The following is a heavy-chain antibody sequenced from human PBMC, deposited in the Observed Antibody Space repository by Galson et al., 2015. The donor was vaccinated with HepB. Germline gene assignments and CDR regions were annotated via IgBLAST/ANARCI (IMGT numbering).Heavy chain of an antibody. V-gene: IGHV1-69*04. J-gene: IGHJ4*02. CDR2: IIPILGIA. D-gene: IGHD6-19*01. CDR3: ARDVRSIAVAGTYYFDY. CDR1: GGTFSSYA. Sequence: SVKVSCKASGGTFSSYAISWVRQAPGQGLEWMGRIIPILGIANYAQKFQGRVTITADKSTSTAYMELSSLRSEDTAVYYCARDVRSIAVAGTYYFDYWGQGALVTVSS.